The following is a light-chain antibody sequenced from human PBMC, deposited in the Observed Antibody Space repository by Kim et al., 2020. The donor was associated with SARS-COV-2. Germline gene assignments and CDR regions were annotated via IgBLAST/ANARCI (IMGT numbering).Light chain of an antibody. V-gene: IGKV3-20*01. CDR2: GAS. Sequence: PGERATFSCRVSQTVSGTYLAWYQQKPGQAPRLLIYGASTRATGIPDRFSGGGSGTDFTLTISRLEPEDFALYYCQHYDSSLYTFGQGTKLEIK. CDR1: QTVSGTY. J-gene: IGKJ2*01. CDR3: QHYDSSLYT.